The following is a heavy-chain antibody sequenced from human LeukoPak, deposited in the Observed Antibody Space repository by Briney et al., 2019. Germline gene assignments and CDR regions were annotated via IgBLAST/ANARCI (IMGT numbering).Heavy chain of an antibody. Sequence: TGGSLRLSCAASGFTFSSYWMSWVRQAPGKGLEWVANIKQDGSEKYYVDSVKGRFTISRDNAKNSLYLQMNSLRAEDTAVYYCARDRGYLPSGVIDYWGQGTLVTVSS. J-gene: IGHJ4*02. CDR1: GFTFSSYW. D-gene: IGHD3-22*01. CDR3: ARDRGYLPSGVIDY. V-gene: IGHV3-7*01. CDR2: IKQDGSEK.